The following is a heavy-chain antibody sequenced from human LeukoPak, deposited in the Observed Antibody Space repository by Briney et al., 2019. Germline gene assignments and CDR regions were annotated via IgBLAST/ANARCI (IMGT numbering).Heavy chain of an antibody. V-gene: IGHV4-34*01. CDR2: INHSGST. J-gene: IGHJ4*02. D-gene: IGHD3-22*01. Sequence: SETLSLTCAVYGGSFSGYYWSWIRQPPGKGLEWIGEINHSGSTNYNPSLKSRVTISVDTSKNQFSLKLSSVTAADTAVYYCARSYYYDSSGYVDYWGQGTLVTVSS. CDR1: GGSFSGYY. CDR3: ARSYYYDSSGYVDY.